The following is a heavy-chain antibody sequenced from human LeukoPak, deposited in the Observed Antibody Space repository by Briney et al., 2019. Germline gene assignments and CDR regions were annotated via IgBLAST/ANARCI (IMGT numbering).Heavy chain of an antibody. CDR2: IYTSGST. CDR1: GGSISSYY. CDR3: ARAPAYYGSGSYSHAFDI. V-gene: IGHV4-4*07. J-gene: IGHJ3*02. D-gene: IGHD3-10*01. Sequence: PSETLSLTCTVSGGSISSYYWSWIRQPAGKGLEWIGRIYTSGSTNYNPSLKSRVTMSVDTSKNQFSLKLSSVTAADTAVYYCARAPAYYGSGSYSHAFDIWGQGTMVTVSS.